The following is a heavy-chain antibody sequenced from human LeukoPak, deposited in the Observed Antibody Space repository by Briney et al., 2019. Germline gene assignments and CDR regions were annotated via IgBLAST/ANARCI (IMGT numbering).Heavy chain of an antibody. V-gene: IGHV5-51*01. Sequence: GESLKISCKGSVYSFTNSRIGWVRPMPGKRLEWTGIICPGDSDTRYSPSFQGQVTISADKSISTAYLQWSSLKASDTAMDYCARRTVVPAAITNWWFDPWGQGTLVTVSS. J-gene: IGHJ5*02. D-gene: IGHD2-2*02. CDR1: VYSFTNSR. CDR2: ICPGDSDT. CDR3: ARRTVVPAAITNWWFDP.